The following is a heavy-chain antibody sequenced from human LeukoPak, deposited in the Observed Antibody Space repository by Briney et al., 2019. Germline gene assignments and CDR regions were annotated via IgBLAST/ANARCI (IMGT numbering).Heavy chain of an antibody. V-gene: IGHV1-8*01. J-gene: IGHJ6*03. CDR3: ARGTKKYYYDSSGYPTLYYMDV. D-gene: IGHD3-22*01. CDR1: GYTFTSYD. Sequence: GASVKVSCKASGYTFTSYDINWVRQATGQGLEWMGWMNPNSGNTGYAQKFQGRVTMTRNTSISTAYMELSSLRSEDTAVYYGARGTKKYYYDSSGYPTLYYMDVGGKGTTVTVSS. CDR2: MNPNSGNT.